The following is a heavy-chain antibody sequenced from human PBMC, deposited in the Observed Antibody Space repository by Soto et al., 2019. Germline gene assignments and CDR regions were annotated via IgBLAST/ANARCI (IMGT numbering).Heavy chain of an antibody. D-gene: IGHD6-13*01. CDR3: ARADISSSSCVRLPDY. Sequence: QVHLVQSGAEVKKPGASVKVSCKASGYTFTSYGISWVRQAPGQGLEWMGWISAYNGNTNYAQKLQGRVTMTTDTSTSTAYMELMTLRSDDTAVYYCARADISSSSCVRLPDYWGQGTLVTVSS. J-gene: IGHJ4*02. CDR1: GYTFTSYG. V-gene: IGHV1-18*01. CDR2: ISAYNGNT.